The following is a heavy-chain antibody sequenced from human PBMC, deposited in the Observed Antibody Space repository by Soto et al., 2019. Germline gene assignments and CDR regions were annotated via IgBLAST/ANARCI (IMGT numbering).Heavy chain of an antibody. CDR2: ISAYNGNT. V-gene: IGHV1-18*01. CDR1: DYTFTSYG. Sequence: GASVKVSCKASDYTFTSYGISWVRQAPGQGLEWMGWISAYNGNTNYAQKLQGRVTMTTDTSTSTAYMELRSLRSDDTAVYYCASSVVGATKGPHDAFDIWGQGTMVTVSS. D-gene: IGHD1-26*01. CDR3: ASSVVGATKGPHDAFDI. J-gene: IGHJ3*02.